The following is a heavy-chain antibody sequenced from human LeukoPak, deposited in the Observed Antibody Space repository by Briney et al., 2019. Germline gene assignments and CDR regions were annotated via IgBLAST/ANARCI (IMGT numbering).Heavy chain of an antibody. V-gene: IGHV1-69*04. J-gene: IGHJ3*02. CDR2: IIPILGIA. Sequence: SVKVSCKASGGTLSSYAISWVRQAPGQGLEWMGRIIPILGIANYAQKFQGRVTITADKSTSTAYMELSSLRSEDTAVYYCARDTYYYDSSGYPDAFDIWGQGTMVTVSS. CDR3: ARDTYYYDSSGYPDAFDI. D-gene: IGHD3-22*01. CDR1: GGTLSSYA.